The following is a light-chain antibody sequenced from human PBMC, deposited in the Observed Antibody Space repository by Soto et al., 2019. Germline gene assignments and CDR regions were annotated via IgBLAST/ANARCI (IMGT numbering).Light chain of an antibody. CDR1: QSVSSY. V-gene: IGKV3-11*01. CDR3: QQGGNWPLYA. J-gene: IGKJ2*01. Sequence: EIVLTQSPATLSLSPGERATLSCRASQSVSSYLAWYQQKPGQAPRLLIYDTSNRATGIPARFSGSGSGTDFTLTISSLEPEDFAVYYCQQGGNWPLYAFGQGTKLEIK. CDR2: DTS.